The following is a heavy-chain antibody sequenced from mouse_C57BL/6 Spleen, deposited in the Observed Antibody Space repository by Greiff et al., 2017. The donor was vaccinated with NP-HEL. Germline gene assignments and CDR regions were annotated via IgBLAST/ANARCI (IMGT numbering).Heavy chain of an antibody. CDR3: ARSYYGRGGDY. CDR1: GYTFTSYW. J-gene: IGHJ2*01. D-gene: IGHD1-1*01. CDR2: IDPSDSYT. Sequence: QVQLQQPGAELVMPGASVKLSCKASGYTFTSYWMHWVKQRPGQGLEWIGEIDPSDSYTNYNQKFKGKSTLTVDKSSSTAYMQLSSLTSEDSAVYYCARSYYGRGGDYWGQGTTLTVSS. V-gene: IGHV1-69*01.